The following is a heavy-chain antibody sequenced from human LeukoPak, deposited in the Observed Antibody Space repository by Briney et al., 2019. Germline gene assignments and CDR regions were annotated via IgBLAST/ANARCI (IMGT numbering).Heavy chain of an antibody. CDR1: GGSISDHY. D-gene: IGHD3-16*01. V-gene: IGHV4-59*11. J-gene: IGHJ5*02. CDR2: INYRGST. Sequence: PSETRSLTCTVSGGSISDHYWSWLRQPPRKGLEWIGYINYRGSTKYNPSLKSRVAMSADTSRNQFSLKMSSVTAADTAVYYCARDLGQDWFDPWGQGTLVTVSS. CDR3: ARDLGQDWFDP.